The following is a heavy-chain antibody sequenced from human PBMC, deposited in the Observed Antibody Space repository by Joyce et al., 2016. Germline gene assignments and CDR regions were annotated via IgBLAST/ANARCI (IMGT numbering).Heavy chain of an antibody. CDR3: AREGGYSGTYYFDS. CDR1: GGTFNTLT. CDR2: VIPIFPPP. D-gene: IGHD1-26*01. V-gene: IGHV1-69*01. J-gene: IGHJ4*02. Sequence: QVQLVQSGAEVKKHGSSVKVSCKASGGTFNTLTINWVRQAPGQGLELMGVVIPIFPPPTYAQKFQGIVTITADVSTSTAYMCLTSLTSEETAVYFCAREGGYSGTYYFDSWGQGTLISVSS.